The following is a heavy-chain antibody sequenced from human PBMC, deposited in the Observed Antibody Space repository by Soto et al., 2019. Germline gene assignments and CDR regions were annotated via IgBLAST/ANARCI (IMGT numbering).Heavy chain of an antibody. J-gene: IGHJ6*02. V-gene: IGHV4-4*02. D-gene: IGHD6-19*01. Sequence: PSETLSLTCAVSGGSISSSNWWSWVRQPPGKGLEWIGEIYHSGSTNYNPSLKSRVTISVDKSKNQFSLKLSSVTAADTAVYYCARGGGGAVAGNYYYYGMDVWGQGTTVTVSS. CDR1: GGSISSSNW. CDR3: ARGGGGAVAGNYYYYGMDV. CDR2: IYHSGST.